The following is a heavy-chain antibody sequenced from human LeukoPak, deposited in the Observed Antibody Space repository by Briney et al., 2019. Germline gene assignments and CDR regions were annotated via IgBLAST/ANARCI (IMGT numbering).Heavy chain of an antibody. CDR3: ARLYSSGWTPPRYWYFDL. V-gene: IGHV4-34*01. D-gene: IGHD6-19*01. J-gene: IGHJ2*01. Sequence: SETLSLTCAVYGGSFSGYYWSWIRQPPGKGLEWIGYIYYSGSTYYNPSLKSRVTISVDTSENQFSLKLSSVTAADTAVYYCARLYSSGWTPPRYWYFDLWGRGTLVTVSS. CDR2: IYYSGST. CDR1: GGSFSGYY.